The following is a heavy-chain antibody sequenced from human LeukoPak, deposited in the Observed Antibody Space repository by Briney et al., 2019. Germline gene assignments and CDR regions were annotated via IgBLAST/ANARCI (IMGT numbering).Heavy chain of an antibody. CDR3: ARDGYTYGFDY. CDR2: IIPSGGST. D-gene: IGHD5-18*01. J-gene: IGHJ4*02. CDR1: GYTFTTYY. V-gene: IGHV1-46*01. Sequence: ASVKVSCKASGYTFTTYYIHWVRQAPGQGFEWMGIIIPSGGSTSYAQKFQGRVTMTRDTSTSTVYMELSSLRSEDTAVYYCARDGYTYGFDYWGQGTLVTVSS.